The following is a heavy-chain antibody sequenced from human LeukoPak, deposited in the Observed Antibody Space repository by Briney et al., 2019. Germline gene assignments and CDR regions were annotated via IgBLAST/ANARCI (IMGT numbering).Heavy chain of an antibody. J-gene: IGHJ4*02. V-gene: IGHV4-38-2*02. Sequence: SETLSLTCTVSGFSISHGYYWGRVRQSPGKGLEWIGSIYHSGSTDYNPSLKSRVTMSVDTSKNQFSVKLSSVTAADTAVYYCARWTTVTRAFDYWGQGTLVTVSS. CDR3: ARWTTVTRAFDY. CDR1: GFSISHGYY. D-gene: IGHD4-17*01. CDR2: IYHSGST.